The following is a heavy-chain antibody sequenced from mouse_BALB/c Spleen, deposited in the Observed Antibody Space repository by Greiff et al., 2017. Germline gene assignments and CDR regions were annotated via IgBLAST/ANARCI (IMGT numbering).Heavy chain of an antibody. CDR3: ARAGYYGYDKFAY. V-gene: IGHV1-9*01. J-gene: IGHJ3*01. Sequence: VQLQESGAELMKPGASVKISCKATGYTFSSYWIEWVKQRPGHGLEWIGEILPGSGSTNYNEKFKGKATFTADTSSNTAYMQLSSLTSEDSAVYYCARAGYYGYDKFAYWGQGTLVTVSA. CDR2: ILPGSGST. D-gene: IGHD2-2*01. CDR1: GYTFSSYW.